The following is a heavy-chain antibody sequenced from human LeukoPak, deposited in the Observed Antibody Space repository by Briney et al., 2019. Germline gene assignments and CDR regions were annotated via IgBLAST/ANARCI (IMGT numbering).Heavy chain of an antibody. J-gene: IGHJ4*02. Sequence: SETLSLTCTVSGGSISSYYWSWIRQPPGKGLEWIGYIYYSGSTNYNPSLESRVTISVDTSKNQFSLKLSSVTAADTAVYYCARSLWYYDSWGQGTLVTVSS. CDR1: GGSISSYY. V-gene: IGHV4-59*01. CDR2: IYYSGST. D-gene: IGHD3-22*01. CDR3: ARSLWYYDS.